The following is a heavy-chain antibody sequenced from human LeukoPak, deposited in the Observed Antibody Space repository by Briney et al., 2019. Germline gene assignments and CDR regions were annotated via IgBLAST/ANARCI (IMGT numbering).Heavy chain of an antibody. J-gene: IGHJ4*02. D-gene: IGHD1-26*01. CDR3: ARGNKWELLFDY. CDR2: IYTSGST. CDR1: GGSISSGSYY. Sequence: PSETLSLTCTVSGGSISSGSYYWSWIRQPAGKGLEWIGRIYTSGSTNYNPSLKSRVTISVDTSKNQFSLELSSVTAADTAVYYCARGNKWELLFDYWGQGTLVTVSS. V-gene: IGHV4-61*02.